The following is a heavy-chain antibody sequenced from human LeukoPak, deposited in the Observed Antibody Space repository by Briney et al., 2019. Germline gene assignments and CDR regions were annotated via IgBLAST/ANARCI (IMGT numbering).Heavy chain of an antibody. CDR1: GFTFSGYA. D-gene: IGHD1-1*01. J-gene: IGHJ6*03. V-gene: IGHV3-30-3*01. CDR2: ISYDGNNK. Sequence: AGGSLRLSCAASGFTFSGYAMHWVRQAPGKGLEWVAVISYDGNNKYYADSVKGRFTISRDNSKNTLFLQMNSLRAEDTAVYYCARDGYSSREAYYMDVWGKGTTVTVSS. CDR3: ARDGYSSREAYYMDV.